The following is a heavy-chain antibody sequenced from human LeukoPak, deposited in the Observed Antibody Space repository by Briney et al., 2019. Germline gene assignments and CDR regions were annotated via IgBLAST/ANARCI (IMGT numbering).Heavy chain of an antibody. CDR1: GYTFTSYG. D-gene: IGHD2-21*02. CDR3: ARDAVSTVTAGGIDY. CDR2: ISAYSGNT. V-gene: IGHV1-18*01. J-gene: IGHJ4*02. Sequence: ASVKVSCKASGYTFTSYGISWVRQAPGRGPEWMAWISAYSGNTEYAENIQGRVTMTTDTSTSTAYMELRSLRSDDTAVYYCARDAVSTVTAGGIDYWGQGTLVTVSS.